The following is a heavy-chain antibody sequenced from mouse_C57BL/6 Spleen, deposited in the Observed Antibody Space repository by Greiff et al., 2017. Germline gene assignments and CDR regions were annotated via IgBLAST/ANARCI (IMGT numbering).Heavy chain of an antibody. CDR2: ISDGGSYT. V-gene: IGHV5-4*01. CDR1: GFTFSSYA. J-gene: IGHJ3*01. D-gene: IGHD2-4*01. CDR3: AREYYEFYPWFAY. Sequence: EVKLVESGGGLVKPGGSLKLSCAASGFTFSSYAMSWVRQTPEKRLEWVATISDGGSYTYYPDNVQGRFTISRDNAKNNLYLQMSHLKSEDTAMYYCAREYYEFYPWFAYWGQGTLVTVSA.